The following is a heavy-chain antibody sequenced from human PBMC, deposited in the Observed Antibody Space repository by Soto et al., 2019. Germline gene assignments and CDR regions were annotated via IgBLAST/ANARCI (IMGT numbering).Heavy chain of an antibody. CDR3: TTAGVKYRYGLDH. V-gene: IGHV3-15*07. CDR2: IKNKADGGTP. J-gene: IGHJ4*02. Sequence: GGSLRLSCAASGFSFTDAWMDWVRQAPGKGLEWVGRIKNKADGGTPVYSAFVQGRFTISRDDSENTLFLQMNSLRTEDSAVYFCTTAGVKYRYGLDHWGQGTLVTVSS. D-gene: IGHD5-18*01. CDR1: GFSFTDAW.